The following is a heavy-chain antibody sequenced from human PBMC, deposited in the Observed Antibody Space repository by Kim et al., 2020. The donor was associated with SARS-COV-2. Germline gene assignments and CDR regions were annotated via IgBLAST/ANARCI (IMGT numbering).Heavy chain of an antibody. CDR3: ARENYYASGWGMDV. J-gene: IGHJ6*02. Sequence: AQKFQGKVTMTRDTSISTAYMELSRLRSDDTVVYYCARENYYASGWGMDVWGQGTTVTVSS. D-gene: IGHD3-10*01. V-gene: IGHV1-2*05.